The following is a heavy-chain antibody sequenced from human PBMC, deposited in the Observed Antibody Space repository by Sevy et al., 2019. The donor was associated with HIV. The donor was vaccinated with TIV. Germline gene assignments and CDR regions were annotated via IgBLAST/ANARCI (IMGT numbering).Heavy chain of an antibody. J-gene: IGHJ4*02. CDR2: IYYSGST. V-gene: IGHV4-59*01. CDR1: GGSISSYY. Sequence: SETVSLTCTVSGGSISSYYWSWIRQSPGKGLEWIGYIYYSGSTNYNPSLKSRVTISVDTSKNQFSLKLSSVTAADTAVYYCASTTVTTNYFDYWGQGTLVTVSS. D-gene: IGHD4-17*01. CDR3: ASTTVTTNYFDY.